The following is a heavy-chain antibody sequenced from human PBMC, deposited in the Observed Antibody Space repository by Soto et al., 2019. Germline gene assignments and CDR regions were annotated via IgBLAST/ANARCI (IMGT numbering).Heavy chain of an antibody. CDR2: IYHSGST. D-gene: IGHD2-8*02. J-gene: IGHJ4*02. Sequence: PSETLSLTCAVSGGSISSGGYSWSWIRQPPGKGLEWIGYIYHSGSTYYNPSLKSRVTISVDTSKNQFSLKLTSVTAADTALYYCARDKITGLFDYWGQGTLVTVSS. CDR3: ARDKITGLFDY. V-gene: IGHV4-30-2*01. CDR1: GGSISSGGYS.